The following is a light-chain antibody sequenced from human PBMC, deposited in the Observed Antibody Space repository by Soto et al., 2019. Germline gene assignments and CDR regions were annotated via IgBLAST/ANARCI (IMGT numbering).Light chain of an antibody. CDR1: QSVSTN. J-gene: IGKJ1*01. CDR3: QQYNTWPRT. V-gene: IGKV3-15*01. Sequence: EIVLTQSPGILSLSPGERATLSCRASQSVSTNFAWYQQKPGQAPRLLIYGASTRATAVPARFTASGSGTEFTLTISSLQSEDFAVYYCQQYNTWPRTFGQGTKVDIK. CDR2: GAS.